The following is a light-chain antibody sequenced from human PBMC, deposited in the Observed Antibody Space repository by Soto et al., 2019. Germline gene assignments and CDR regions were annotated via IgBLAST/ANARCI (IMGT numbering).Light chain of an antibody. CDR3: NSYTGSATPYV. Sequence: QSVLTQPASVSGSPGQSINISCTGTSSDVGGYNYVSWYQHHPDKAPKLVIYDVTNRPSGVSNRFSGSKAGNTASLTISGLQAEDEADYYCNSYTGSATPYVFGTGTKVTVL. V-gene: IGLV2-14*03. CDR2: DVT. J-gene: IGLJ1*01. CDR1: SSDVGGYNY.